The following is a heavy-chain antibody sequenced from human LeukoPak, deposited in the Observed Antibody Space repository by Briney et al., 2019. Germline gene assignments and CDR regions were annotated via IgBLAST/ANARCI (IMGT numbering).Heavy chain of an antibody. D-gene: IGHD3-16*01. CDR3: ARGGGAYTPFDC. V-gene: IGHV3-23*01. J-gene: IGHJ4*02. Sequence: PGGSLRLSCAPSGFTFNSYPMTWVRQAPGKGLEWVSTILSGGDTYYADSVKGRFTISRDNSRDTLYLQMNSLRAEDTAVYYCARGGGAYTPFDCWGLGTLVTVSS. CDR1: GFTFNSYP. CDR2: ILSGGDT.